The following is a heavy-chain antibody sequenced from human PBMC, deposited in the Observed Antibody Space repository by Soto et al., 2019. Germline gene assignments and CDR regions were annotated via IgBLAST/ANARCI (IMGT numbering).Heavy chain of an antibody. J-gene: IGHJ5*02. D-gene: IGHD2-2*02. Sequence: QLVQSGAEVKKPGSSVKVSCKASGGTISSYAISWVLQAPGQGLEWMGGIIPIFGTANYAQKFQGRVTLTADESTSTAYMELSSLRSEDTAVYSCARETAPIVVVPAAIGGWFDPWGQGTLVTVSS. V-gene: IGHV1-69*01. CDR2: IIPIFGTA. CDR1: GGTISSYA. CDR3: ARETAPIVVVPAAIGGWFDP.